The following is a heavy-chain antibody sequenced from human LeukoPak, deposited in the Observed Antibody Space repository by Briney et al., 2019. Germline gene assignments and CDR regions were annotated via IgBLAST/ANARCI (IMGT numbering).Heavy chain of an antibody. Sequence: GGSLRLSCAASGFTFSSYAMSWVRQAPGQGLEWVSAISGSGDATYYADSVKGRFTISRDNSKNTLYLQMNSLRAEDTAVYYCATSSPYDAFDIWGQGTMVTVSS. CDR3: ATSSPYDAFDI. CDR1: GFTFSSYA. V-gene: IGHV3-23*01. J-gene: IGHJ3*02. CDR2: ISGSGDAT.